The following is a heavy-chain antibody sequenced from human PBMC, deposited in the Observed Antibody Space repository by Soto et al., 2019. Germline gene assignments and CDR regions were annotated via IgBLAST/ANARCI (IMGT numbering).Heavy chain of an antibody. CDR2: ISANNGNT. CDR1: GYTFTSYG. CDR3: ARDGYFDH. J-gene: IGHJ4*02. V-gene: IGHV1-18*01. Sequence: QVQLVQSGAEVKKPGDSVRVSCKASGYTFTSYGIGWVRQAPGQGLEGMGWISANNGNTKYAQKVQGRVTMTTEASTSTAYMELRSLRSDDAAVYYCARDGYFDHWGQGTLVTVSS.